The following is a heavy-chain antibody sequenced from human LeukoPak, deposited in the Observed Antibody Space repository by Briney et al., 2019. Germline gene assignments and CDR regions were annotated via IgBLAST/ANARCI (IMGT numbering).Heavy chain of an antibody. CDR2: IYSGGST. CDR3: ATYCSSDSCYSPVP. CDR1: GLTVSSNY. D-gene: IGHD2-15*01. Sequence: GGSLRLSCAASGLTVSSNYMSWVRQAPGKGLEWVSVIYSGGSTYYADSVKGRFTISRDNAKSSLYLQMNSLRAEDTAAYYCATYCSSDSCYSPVPWGQGTLVTVSA. V-gene: IGHV3-66*01. J-gene: IGHJ4*02.